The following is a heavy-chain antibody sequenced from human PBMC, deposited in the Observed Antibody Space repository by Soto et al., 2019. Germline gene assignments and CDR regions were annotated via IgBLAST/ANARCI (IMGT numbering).Heavy chain of an antibody. CDR2: IWYDGSNK. V-gene: IGHV3-33*01. CDR3: ARDSVRVPAAILDY. Sequence: PGGSLRLSCAASGFTFSSYGMHWVRQAPGKGLEWVAVIWYDGSNKYYADSVKGRFTISRDNSKKTLYLQMNSLRAEDTAVYYCARDSVRVPAAILDYWGQGTLVTVSS. D-gene: IGHD2-2*01. CDR1: GFTFSSYG. J-gene: IGHJ4*02.